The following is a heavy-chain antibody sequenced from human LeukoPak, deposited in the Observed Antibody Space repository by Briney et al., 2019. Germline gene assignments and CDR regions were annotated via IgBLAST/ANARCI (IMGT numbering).Heavy chain of an antibody. CDR3: ARPAYRQQLVRGWFDP. J-gene: IGHJ5*02. V-gene: IGHV1-2*02. D-gene: IGHD6-13*01. CDR1: GYTFTGYY. CDR2: ISPNSGGT. Sequence: ASVTVSFKASGYTFTGYYMHWVRQAPGQGLEWMGWISPNSGGTNYAQKFQGRVTMTRDTSISTAYMELSRLRSDDTAVYYCARPAYRQQLVRGWFDPWGQGTLATVSP.